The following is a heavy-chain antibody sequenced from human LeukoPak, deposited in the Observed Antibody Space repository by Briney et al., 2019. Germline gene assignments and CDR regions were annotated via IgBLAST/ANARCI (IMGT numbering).Heavy chain of an antibody. CDR2: ISGSGGST. CDR3: ARDWLLRYFDWYTPYGMDV. J-gene: IGHJ6*02. CDR1: GFTFSSYA. D-gene: IGHD3-9*01. V-gene: IGHV3-23*01. Sequence: GGSLRLSCAASGFTFSSYAMSWVRQAPGKGLEWVSAISGSGGSTYYADSVKGRFTISRDNSKNTLYLQMNSLRAEDTAVYYCARDWLLRYFDWYTPYGMDVWGQGTTVTVSS.